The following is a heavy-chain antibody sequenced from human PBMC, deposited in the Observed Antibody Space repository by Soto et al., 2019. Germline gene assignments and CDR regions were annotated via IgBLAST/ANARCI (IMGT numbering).Heavy chain of an antibody. Sequence: QIQLMQSGAEVKKPGASVKVSCKASGYTFTSYGIHWVRQAPGQRLEWTGWINAGNGNTKYSEKFQGRVTITRDTSASTAYLELSSLRSEYTAVYYCARDPNDSSAYYHHYYYGMDVWGQVTTVTVSS. V-gene: IGHV1-3*01. D-gene: IGHD3-22*01. CDR1: GYTFTSYG. CDR3: ARDPNDSSAYYHHYYYGMDV. J-gene: IGHJ6*02. CDR2: INAGNGNT.